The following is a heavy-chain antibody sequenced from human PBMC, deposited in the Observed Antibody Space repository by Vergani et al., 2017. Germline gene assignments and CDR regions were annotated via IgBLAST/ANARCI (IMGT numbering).Heavy chain of an antibody. Sequence: QVQLVESGGGVVQPGRSLRLSCAASGFTFSSYGMHWVRQAPGKGLEWVAVISYDESNKYYADSVQGRFTIFRDNSKNPLYLQMNSLRAEDTAVYYCAKDGYSSSGYSEYYCDYWGQGTLVTVSS. CDR3: AKDGYSSSGYSEYYCDY. CDR2: ISYDESNK. V-gene: IGHV3-30*18. J-gene: IGHJ4*02. CDR1: GFTFSSYG. D-gene: IGHD6-13*01.